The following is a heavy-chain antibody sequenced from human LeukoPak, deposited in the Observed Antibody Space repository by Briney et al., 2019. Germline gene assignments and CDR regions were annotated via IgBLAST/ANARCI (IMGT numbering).Heavy chain of an antibody. CDR3: VKVYGSGIWTLEY. V-gene: IGHV3-64D*06. Sequence: GGSLRLSCSASGFTFSSYSMHWVRQAPEKGLEYVSAISRNGGTTYYADSVKGRFTISRDNSENTLYLQMSSLRVEDTAVYYGVKVYGSGIWTLEYWGQGTLVTVSS. CDR1: GFTFSSYS. J-gene: IGHJ4*02. D-gene: IGHD3-10*01. CDR2: ISRNGGTT.